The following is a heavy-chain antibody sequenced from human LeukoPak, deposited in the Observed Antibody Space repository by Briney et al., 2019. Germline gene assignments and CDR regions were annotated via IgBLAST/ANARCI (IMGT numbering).Heavy chain of an antibody. CDR2: IWYDGSNK. J-gene: IGHJ4*02. Sequence: GRCLRLSRAASGFIFSSSGTHWVRQARGKGIKWVAVIWYDGSNKYYAYSVNGRFTISRDNSKNTVYLQMNSLRAEDTALYYCAREHKGKEYYFNYLGQGALVSVSS. D-gene: IGHD2-21*01. CDR1: GFIFSSSG. CDR3: AREHKGKEYYFNY. V-gene: IGHV3-33*01.